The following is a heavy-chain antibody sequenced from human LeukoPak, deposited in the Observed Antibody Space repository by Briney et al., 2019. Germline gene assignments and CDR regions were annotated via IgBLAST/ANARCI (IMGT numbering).Heavy chain of an antibody. CDR3: ARGFPVVAGNFDY. Sequence: PGGSLRLSCAASGFTVSGYYMSWVRQAPGKGLERVSVIYSGGSTYYAGSVKGRFTISRDTSKNTLYLQMNSLRAEDTAVYYCARGFPVVAGNFDYWGQGTLVTVSS. CDR1: GFTVSGYY. D-gene: IGHD6-19*01. J-gene: IGHJ4*02. CDR2: IYSGGST. V-gene: IGHV3-66*01.